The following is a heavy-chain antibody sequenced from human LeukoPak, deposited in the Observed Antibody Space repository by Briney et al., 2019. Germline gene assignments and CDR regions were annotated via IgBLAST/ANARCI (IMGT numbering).Heavy chain of an antibody. D-gene: IGHD2-2*01. Sequence: PGGSLRLSCAASGFTFSSYSMNWVRQAPGKGLEWVSSISSSSSYIYYADSAKGRFTISRDNAKNSLYLQMNSLRAEDTAVYYCARWGNIVVVPAAHRAFDIWGQGTMVTVS. CDR2: ISSSSSYI. CDR1: GFTFSSYS. J-gene: IGHJ3*02. V-gene: IGHV3-21*01. CDR3: ARWGNIVVVPAAHRAFDI.